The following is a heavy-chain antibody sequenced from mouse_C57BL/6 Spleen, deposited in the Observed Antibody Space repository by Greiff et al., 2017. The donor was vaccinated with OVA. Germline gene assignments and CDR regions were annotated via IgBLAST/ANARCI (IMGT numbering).Heavy chain of an antibody. CDR1: GYTFTDYY. V-gene: IGHV1-19*01. J-gene: IGHJ2*01. Sequence: VQLQQSGPVLVKPGASVKMSCKASGYTFTDYYMNWVKQSHGKSLEWIGVINPYNGGTSYNQKFKGKATLTVDKSSSTAYMELHSLTSEDSAVYYCARGGLIWGDYWGQGTTLTVSS. CDR3: ARGGLIWGDY. CDR2: INPYNGGT.